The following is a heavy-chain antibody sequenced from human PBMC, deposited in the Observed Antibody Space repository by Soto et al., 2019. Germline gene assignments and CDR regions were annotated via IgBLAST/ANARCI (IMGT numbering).Heavy chain of an antibody. J-gene: IGHJ4*02. CDR2: ISAYNGNT. D-gene: IGHD3-10*01. CDR1: GYTFTSYG. Sequence: GASVKVSCTASGYTFTSYGISWVRQAPGQGLEWMGWISAYNGNTNYAQKLQGRVTMTTDTSTSTAYMELRSLRSDDTAVYYCARSSNYGSGSYYARFDYWGQGTLVTVSS. CDR3: ARSSNYGSGSYYARFDY. V-gene: IGHV1-18*01.